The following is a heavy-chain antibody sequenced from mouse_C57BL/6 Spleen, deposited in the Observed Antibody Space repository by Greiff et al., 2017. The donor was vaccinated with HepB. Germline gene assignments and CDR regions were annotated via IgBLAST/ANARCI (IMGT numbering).Heavy chain of an antibody. CDR1: GFSFNTYA. D-gene: IGHD1-1*01. CDR3: VRQTVVVPYYYAMDY. V-gene: IGHV10-1*01. Sequence: LGGGLVQPKGSLKLSCAASGFSFNTYAMNWVRQAPGKGLEWVARIRSKSNNYATYYADSVKDRFTISRDDSESMLYLQMNNLKTEDTAMYYCVRQTVVVPYYYAMDYWGQGTSVTVSS. CDR2: IRSKSNNYAT. J-gene: IGHJ4*01.